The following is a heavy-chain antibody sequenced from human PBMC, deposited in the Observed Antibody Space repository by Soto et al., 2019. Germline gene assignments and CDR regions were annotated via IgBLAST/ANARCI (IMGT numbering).Heavy chain of an antibody. Sequence: QVQLVESGGGVVQPGRSLRLSCAASGFTFSSYDMHWVRQAPGKGLEWVAVISYDGSNKYYADSVKGRFTISRDNSKNTLYRQMNSLRAEDTAVYYCARETYSSGWTPTFDYWGQGTLVTVSS. CDR1: GFTFSSYD. CDR2: ISYDGSNK. V-gene: IGHV3-30-3*01. J-gene: IGHJ4*02. CDR3: ARETYSSGWTPTFDY. D-gene: IGHD6-19*01.